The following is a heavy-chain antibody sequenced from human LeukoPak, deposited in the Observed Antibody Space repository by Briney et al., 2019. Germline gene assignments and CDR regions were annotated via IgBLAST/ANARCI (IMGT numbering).Heavy chain of an antibody. CDR2: IKKDGSEK. J-gene: IGHJ4*02. CDR3: ARHLSGVTGYTYGRGIDY. V-gene: IGHV3-7*01. Sequence: GGSLRLSCAASGFTFSSYCMSWVRQAPGKGLEWVANIKKDGSEKYYVDSLKGRFTISRDNAKNSLYLQMNSLRAEDTAVYSCARHLSGVTGYTYGRGIDYWGQGTLVTVS. CDR1: GFTFSSYC. D-gene: IGHD5-18*01.